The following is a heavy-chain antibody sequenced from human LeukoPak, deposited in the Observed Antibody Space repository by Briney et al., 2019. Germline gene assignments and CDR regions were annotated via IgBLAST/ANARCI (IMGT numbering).Heavy chain of an antibody. J-gene: IGHJ3*02. CDR3: AREAYYDSSGYYDAFDI. CDR2: IIPIFGIA. D-gene: IGHD3-22*01. V-gene: IGHV1-69*04. Sequence: SVKVSCKASGGTFSSYAISWARQAPGQGLEWMGRIIPIFGIANYAQKFQGRVTITADKSTSTAYMELSSLRSEDTAVYYCAREAYYDSSGYYDAFDIWGQGTMVTVSS. CDR1: GGTFSSYA.